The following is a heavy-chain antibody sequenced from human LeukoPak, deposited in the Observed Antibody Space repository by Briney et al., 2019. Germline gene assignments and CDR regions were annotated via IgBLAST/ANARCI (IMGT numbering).Heavy chain of an antibody. J-gene: IGHJ4*02. CDR1: GFTFSSYG. Sequence: GGSLRLSCAASGFTFSSYGMHWVRQAPGKGLEWVAVIWYDGSNKYYADSVKGRFTISRDNSKNTLYLQMNSLRAEDTAVYYCARVGVIYDSSGYLDYWGQGTLVTASS. CDR2: IWYDGSNK. CDR3: ARVGVIYDSSGYLDY. V-gene: IGHV3-33*01. D-gene: IGHD3-22*01.